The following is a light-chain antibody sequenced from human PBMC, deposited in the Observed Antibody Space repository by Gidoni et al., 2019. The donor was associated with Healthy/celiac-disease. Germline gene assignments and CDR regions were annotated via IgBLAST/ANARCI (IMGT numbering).Light chain of an antibody. V-gene: IGLV2-14*01. J-gene: IGLJ1*01. Sequence: QSALTQPASVSGSPGQSITISCTGTSSDVGGYNYVPWYQQHPGKAPKLMIYDVSKRPSGVSNRFSGSKSGNTASLTISGLQAEDEADYYCSSYTSSPLYVFGTGTKVTVL. CDR2: DVS. CDR3: SSYTSSPLYV. CDR1: SSDVGGYNY.